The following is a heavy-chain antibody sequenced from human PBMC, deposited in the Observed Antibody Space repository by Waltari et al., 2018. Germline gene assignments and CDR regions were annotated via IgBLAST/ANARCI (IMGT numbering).Heavy chain of an antibody. CDR1: GDSASSHSSA. CDR3: ARGRAGFDS. Sequence: QVQLQQSGPGLVKPSQTLSLTCAIPGDSASSHSSAWDWIRKSPSRGLEWLGRTYYRSKWYNEYAVSVKSRITINPDTSKNQFSLHLNFVTPEDTAVYHCARGRAGFDSWGQGTLVTVSS. CDR2: TYYRSKWYN. J-gene: IGHJ4*02. V-gene: IGHV6-1*01.